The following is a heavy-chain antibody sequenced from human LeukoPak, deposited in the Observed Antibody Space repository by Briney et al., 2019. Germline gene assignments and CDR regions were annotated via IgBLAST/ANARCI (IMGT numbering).Heavy chain of an antibody. CDR1: GFTFSSYA. CDR2: IVGGGGSS. J-gene: IGHJ4*02. D-gene: IGHD1-26*01. V-gene: IGHV3-23*01. CDR3: AKRGSYPSYYFDY. Sequence: GGSLRLSCAASGFTFSSYAMCWVRQAPGKGLEWVSGIVGGGGSSYYADSVKGQFTISRDNSKNTLYLQMNSLRAEDTAVYYCAKRGSYPSYYFDYWGQGTLVTVSS.